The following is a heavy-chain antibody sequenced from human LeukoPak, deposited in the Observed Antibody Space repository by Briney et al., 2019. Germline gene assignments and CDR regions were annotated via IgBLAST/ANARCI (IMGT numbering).Heavy chain of an antibody. CDR2: INPTGGST. Sequence: GASVKVSCKTSGYTFDNYAINWVRQAPGQGLEWMGIINPTGGSTTYAQKFQGRVTMTRDTSTSTVYMELSSLRSDDTAVYYCARTAARRFDYWGQGTLVTVSS. CDR1: GYTFDNYA. J-gene: IGHJ4*02. CDR3: ARTAARRFDY. V-gene: IGHV1-46*02. D-gene: IGHD6-6*01.